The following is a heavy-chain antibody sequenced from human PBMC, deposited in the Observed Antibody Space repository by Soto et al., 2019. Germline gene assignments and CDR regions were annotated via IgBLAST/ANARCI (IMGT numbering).Heavy chain of an antibody. CDR2: ISYDGSNK. D-gene: IGHD6-6*01. J-gene: IGHJ6*02. V-gene: IGHV3-30*18. Sequence: PGGSLRLSCAASGFTFSSYGMHWVRQAPGKGLEWVAVISYDGSNKYYADSVKGRFTISRDNSKNTLYLQMNSLRAEDTAVYYCAKGIAAVHYYGMDVWGQGTTVTVSS. CDR3: AKGIAAVHYYGMDV. CDR1: GFTFSSYG.